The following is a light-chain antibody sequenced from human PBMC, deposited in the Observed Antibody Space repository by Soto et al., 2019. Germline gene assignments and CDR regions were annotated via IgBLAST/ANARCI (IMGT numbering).Light chain of an antibody. CDR2: DAS. CDR3: QQYNNWPWIT. V-gene: IGKV3-15*01. J-gene: IGKJ3*01. CDR1: QSVRNN. Sequence: IVMTQSPATLSVSPGERATLSCRASQSVRNNLAWYQQKPSQAPRLLVYDASTRATGVPARFSASGSGAEFTLTISSLQSEDFAVYYCQQYNNWPWITFGPGTKVDIK.